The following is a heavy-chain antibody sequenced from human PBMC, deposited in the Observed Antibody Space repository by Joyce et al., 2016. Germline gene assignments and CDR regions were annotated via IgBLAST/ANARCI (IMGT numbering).Heavy chain of an antibody. CDR3: ARGLVVTGTRVRGYNYGYSS. D-gene: IGHD5-18*01. J-gene: IGHJ5*02. V-gene: IGHV4-34*02. CDR2: VNHSGST. Sequence: QVQLQQWGGGLLKPSETLSLTCAVYGGSFSGYYWSWIRQPPGKGLVWIGEVNHSGSTSYDESLKSRVTISVDTSKNQLSLNLTSVTAADTAVYFCARGLVVTGTRVRGYNYGYSSWGQGTLVTVSS. CDR1: GGSFSGYY.